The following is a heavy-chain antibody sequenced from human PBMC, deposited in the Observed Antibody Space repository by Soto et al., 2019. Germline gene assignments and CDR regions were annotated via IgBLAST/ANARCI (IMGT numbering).Heavy chain of an antibody. V-gene: IGHV4-59*12. CDR1: GGSISSYY. CDR2: IYYSGST. J-gene: IGHJ4*02. Sequence: PSETLSLTCTVSGGSISSYYWNWIRQPPGKGLEWIGYIYYSGSTNYNPSLKSRVTISVDTSKNQFSLKLTSVTAADTAVYYCARVTGWVFDYWGQGTLVTVSS. D-gene: IGHD6-19*01. CDR3: ARVTGWVFDY.